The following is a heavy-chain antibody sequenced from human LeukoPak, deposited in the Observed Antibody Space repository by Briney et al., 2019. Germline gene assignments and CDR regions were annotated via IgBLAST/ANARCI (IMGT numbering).Heavy chain of an antibody. CDR2: INHSGST. V-gene: IGHV4-34*01. CDR3: ARGGGRYSYGPRFDP. D-gene: IGHD5-18*01. J-gene: IGHJ5*02. CDR1: GGSFSGYY. Sequence: SETLSLTCAVYGGSFSGYYWSWIRQPPGKRLEWIGEINHSGSTNYNPSLKSRVTISVDTSKNQFSLKLSSVTAADTAVYYCARGGGRYSYGPRFDPWGQETLVTVSS.